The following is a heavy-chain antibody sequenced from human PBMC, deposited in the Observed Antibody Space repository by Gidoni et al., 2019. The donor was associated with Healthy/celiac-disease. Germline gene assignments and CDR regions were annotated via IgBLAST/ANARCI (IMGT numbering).Heavy chain of an antibody. CDR2: ISSSSSYI. J-gene: IGHJ4*02. CDR3: ARGVAARGPSDY. CDR1: GFPFSSYS. Sequence: VQLLESGGGLVKPGGSPRLSCAASGFPFSSYSMNWVRQAPGKGLELVSSISSSSSYIYYADSVKGRFTISRDNAKNALYLQMNSLRAEDTAVYYCARGVAARGPSDYWGQGTLVTVSS. D-gene: IGHD6-6*01. V-gene: IGHV3-21*01.